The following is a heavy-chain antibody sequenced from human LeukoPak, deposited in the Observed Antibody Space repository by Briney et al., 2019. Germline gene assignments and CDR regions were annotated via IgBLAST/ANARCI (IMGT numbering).Heavy chain of an antibody. V-gene: IGHV3-48*02. CDR3: VRGDWYFES. D-gene: IGHD2-21*01. CDR1: GLTFSSYS. Sequence: PGGSLRLSCAASGLTFSSYSMNWVRQAPGKGLEWVSYISSSDNTTYYADSVKGRFTISRDNAKNSLYLQMNSLRDEDTAVYFCVRGDWYFESWGQGTLVTVSA. CDR2: ISSSDNTT. J-gene: IGHJ4*02.